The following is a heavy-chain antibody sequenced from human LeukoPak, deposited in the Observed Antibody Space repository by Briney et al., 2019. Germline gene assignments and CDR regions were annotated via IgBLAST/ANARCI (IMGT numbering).Heavy chain of an antibody. D-gene: IGHD3-10*01. CDR3: ARVGSNYGSGSYYFSYYFDY. J-gene: IGHJ4*02. CDR1: GFTFSNYA. Sequence: GGSLRLSCKASGFTFSNYAMNWVRQAPGKGLEWVANIKQDGSEKYYVGSVKGRFTISRDNAKNSLYLQMNSLRAEDTAVYYCARVGSNYGSGSYYFSYYFDYWGQGTLVTVSS. V-gene: IGHV3-7*03. CDR2: IKQDGSEK.